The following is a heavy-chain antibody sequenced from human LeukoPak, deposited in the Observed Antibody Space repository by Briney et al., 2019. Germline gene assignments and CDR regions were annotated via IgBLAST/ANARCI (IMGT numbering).Heavy chain of an antibody. V-gene: IGHV3-23*01. J-gene: IGHJ4*02. CDR1: GFTFSSYA. CDR3: AKVGYYYGSGSLFDY. D-gene: IGHD3-10*01. Sequence: PGGSLRLSCAASGFTFSSYAMSWVRQAPGKGLEWVSAISGSGGSTYYADSVKGRFTISGDNSKNTLYLQMNSLRAEDTAVYYCAKVGYYYGSGSLFDYWGQGTLVTVSS. CDR2: ISGSGGST.